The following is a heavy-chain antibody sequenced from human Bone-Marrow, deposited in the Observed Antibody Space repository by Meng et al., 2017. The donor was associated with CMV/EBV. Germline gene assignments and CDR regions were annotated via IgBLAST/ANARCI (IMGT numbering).Heavy chain of an antibody. Sequence: SVKVSCKASGFTFTSSAVQWVRQARGQRLEWIGWIVVGSGNTNYAQKFQERVTITRDMSTSTAYMELSSLRSEDTAVYYCAADSISNEYSLYVWCQGTTVTVSS. CDR1: GFTFTSSA. CDR3: AADSISNEYSLYV. D-gene: IGHD4-11*01. V-gene: IGHV1-58*01. J-gene: IGHJ6*02. CDR2: IVVGSGNT.